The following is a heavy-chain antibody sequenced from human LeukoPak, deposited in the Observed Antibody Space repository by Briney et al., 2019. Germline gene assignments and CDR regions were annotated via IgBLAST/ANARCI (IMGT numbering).Heavy chain of an antibody. Sequence: SVKVSCKASGGTFSSYAISWVRQAPGQGLEWMGGIIPIFGTANYAQKFQGRVTITADESTSTAYMELSSLRSEDTAVYYCARVASSFGLLRGEDYFDYWGQGTLVTVSS. CDR3: ARVASSFGLLRGEDYFDY. CDR1: GGTFSSYA. CDR2: IIPIFGTA. V-gene: IGHV1-69*13. D-gene: IGHD2-8*01. J-gene: IGHJ4*02.